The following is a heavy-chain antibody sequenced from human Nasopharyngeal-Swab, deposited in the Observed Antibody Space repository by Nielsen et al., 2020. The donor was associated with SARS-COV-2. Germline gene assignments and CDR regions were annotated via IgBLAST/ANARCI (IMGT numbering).Heavy chain of an antibody. J-gene: IGHJ5*02. CDR3: AKGTITMVRGVIGWFDP. D-gene: IGHD3-10*01. V-gene: IGHV3-30*18. Sequence: GESLKIPCAASGFTFSSYGMHWVRQAPGKGLEWVAVISYDGSNKYYADSVKGRFTISRDNSKNTLYLQMNSLRAEDTAVYYCAKGTITMVRGVIGWFDPWGQGTLVTVSS. CDR2: ISYDGSNK. CDR1: GFTFSSYG.